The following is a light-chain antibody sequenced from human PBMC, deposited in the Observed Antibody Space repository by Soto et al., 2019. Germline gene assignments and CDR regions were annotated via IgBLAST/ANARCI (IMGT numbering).Light chain of an antibody. CDR3: QKYNSAPWT. CDR1: QGISNY. J-gene: IGKJ1*01. CDR2: VAS. V-gene: IGKV1-27*01. Sequence: DIQMTQSPSSLSASVGDRVTITCRASQGISNYLAWYQQQPGKVPKLLIYVASTLQSGVPSRFSGSGSGTDFTLTISSLQPEDVATYXCQKYNSAPWTFGQGTKVEIK.